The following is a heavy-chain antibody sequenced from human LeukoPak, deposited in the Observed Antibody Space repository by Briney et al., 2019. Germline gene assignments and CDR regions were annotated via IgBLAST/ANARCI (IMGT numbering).Heavy chain of an antibody. Sequence: PSETLSLTCAVYGGSFSGYYWSWIRQPPGKGLEWIGEINHSGSTNYNPSLKSRVTISVDTSKNQFSLKLSSVTAADTAVYYCARGPNSPYYYGSGSYQPFDYWGQGTLVTVSS. J-gene: IGHJ4*02. D-gene: IGHD3-10*01. CDR2: INHSGST. CDR1: GGSFSGYY. CDR3: ARGPNSPYYYGSGSYQPFDY. V-gene: IGHV4-34*01.